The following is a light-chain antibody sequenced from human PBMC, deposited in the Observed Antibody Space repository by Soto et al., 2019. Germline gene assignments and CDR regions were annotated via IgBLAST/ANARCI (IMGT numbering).Light chain of an antibody. CDR2: DVT. Sequence: QSVLTQPASVSGSPGQSLSISCIGPSSDVGAFNYVSWYQHHPGKAPQLIIYDVTSRPSGVSNRFSASKSGNTASLTISGLQAEDEADYYCSSYTTRNTEVFGTGT. CDR1: SSDVGAFNY. V-gene: IGLV2-14*03. J-gene: IGLJ1*01. CDR3: SSYTTRNTEV.